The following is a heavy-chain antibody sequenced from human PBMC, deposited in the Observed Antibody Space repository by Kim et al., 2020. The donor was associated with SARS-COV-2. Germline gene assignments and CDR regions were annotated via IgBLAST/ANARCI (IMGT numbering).Heavy chain of an antibody. CDR2: INHSGST. CDR1: GGSFSGYY. CDR3: ARGRYSSSCYGPYNWFDP. D-gene: IGHD6-13*01. J-gene: IGHJ5*02. Sequence: SETLSLTCAVYGGSFSGYYWSWIRQPPGKGLEWIGEINHSGSTNYNPSLKSRVTISVDTSKNQFSLKLSSVTAADTAVYYCARGRYSSSCYGPYNWFDP. V-gene: IGHV4-34*01.